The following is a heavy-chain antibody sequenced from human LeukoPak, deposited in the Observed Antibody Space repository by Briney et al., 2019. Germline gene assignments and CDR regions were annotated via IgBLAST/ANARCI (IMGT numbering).Heavy chain of an antibody. V-gene: IGHV3-23*01. Sequence: GGSLRLSCIASGFTLSNYDMTWVRQTPGKGLEYVSSIGSGGYTFYAGSVKGRFSISRDISQNTVYLQMNSLRAEDTAMYFCAKNWPGASYYFDFWGQGTLVTVSS. CDR1: GFTLSNYD. D-gene: IGHD7-27*01. CDR3: AKNWPGASYYFDF. J-gene: IGHJ4*02. CDR2: IGSGGYT.